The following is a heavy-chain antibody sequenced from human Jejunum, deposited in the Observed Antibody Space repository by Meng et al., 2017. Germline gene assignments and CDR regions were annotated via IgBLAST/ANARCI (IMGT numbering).Heavy chain of an antibody. CDR2: MNPNSGNT. V-gene: IGHV1-8*03. D-gene: IGHD1-14*01. J-gene: IGHJ5*02. Sequence: QEQLVQSGDEVKKPGASVKVSCKASGYTLSSYDINWVRQSTGQGLEWMGWMNPNSGNTGYAQKFQGRVTITADESTTTVYMEVGSLTSEDTAVYYCAKSITASYNWFDPWGQGALVTVSS. CDR1: GYTLSSYD. CDR3: AKSITASYNWFDP.